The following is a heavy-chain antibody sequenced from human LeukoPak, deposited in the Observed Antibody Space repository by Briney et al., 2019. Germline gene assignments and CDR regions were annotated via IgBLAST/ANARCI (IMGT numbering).Heavy chain of an antibody. Sequence: GASVKVSCKASGYTFTGYYMHWVRQAPGQGLEWMGWINPNSGGTNYAQKFQGRVTMTRDTSISTAYMELSRLRSDDTAVYYCASGICSSTSCYADYYHYGMDVWGQGTTVTVSS. D-gene: IGHD2-2*01. V-gene: IGHV1-2*02. CDR1: GYTFTGYY. CDR3: ASGICSSTSCYADYYHYGMDV. CDR2: INPNSGGT. J-gene: IGHJ6*02.